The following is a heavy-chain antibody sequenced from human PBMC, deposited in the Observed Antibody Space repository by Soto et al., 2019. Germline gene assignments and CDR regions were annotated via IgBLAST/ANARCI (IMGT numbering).Heavy chain of an antibody. CDR2: ISGSGGST. D-gene: IGHD2-15*01. Sequence: PGGSLRLSCAASGFTFSSYAMSWVRQAPGKGLEWVSAISGSGGSTYYADSVKGRFTISRDNSKNTLYLQMNSLRAEDTAVYYCANNRLRGVVVVAATPAYWGQGTLVTVSS. CDR1: GFTFSSYA. J-gene: IGHJ4*02. CDR3: ANNRLRGVVVVAATPAY. V-gene: IGHV3-23*01.